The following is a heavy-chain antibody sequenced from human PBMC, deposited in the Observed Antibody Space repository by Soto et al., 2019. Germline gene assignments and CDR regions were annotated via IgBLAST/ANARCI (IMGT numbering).Heavy chain of an antibody. CDR3: ANSDLRYCSGGSCGYYYFDS. CDR2: ISGSGGTT. Sequence: EVQLLESGGGLVQPGGSLRLSCAASGFTFSNYAMIWVRQAPGKGLEWVSVISGSGGTTHYADSVKGRFTISRDNSKNTLYLQMSFRRAEDTAVYYCANSDLRYCSGGSCGYYYFDSWGQGTLVTVSS. J-gene: IGHJ4*02. V-gene: IGHV3-23*01. CDR1: GFTFSNYA. D-gene: IGHD2-15*01.